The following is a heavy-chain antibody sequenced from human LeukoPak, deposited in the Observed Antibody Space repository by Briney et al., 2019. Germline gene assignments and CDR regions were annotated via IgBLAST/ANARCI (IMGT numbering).Heavy chain of an antibody. Sequence: PSETLSLTCTVSGGSISSGSYYWCWIRQPPGKGLEWIGSIYYSGNTYYGPSLRSRVTISVDTSKNQFSLSLSSVTAADTALFYCARHTVSGAYDYWGQGTLVSVSS. V-gene: IGHV4-39*01. J-gene: IGHJ4*02. D-gene: IGHD1-26*01. CDR3: ARHTVSGAYDY. CDR1: GGSISSGSYY. CDR2: IYYSGNT.